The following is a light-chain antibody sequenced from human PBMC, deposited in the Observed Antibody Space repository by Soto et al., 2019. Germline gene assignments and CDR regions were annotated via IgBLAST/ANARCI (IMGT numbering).Light chain of an antibody. CDR1: SSDVGGYNY. Sequence: QSVLTQPPSASGSPGQSVTISCTGTSSDVGGYNYVSWYQQHPGKAPKLMIYEVSKRPVGVPDRFSGSKSGNTASLTVSGLQAEDEADYYCSSYAGSNNDVFGSGTKLTVL. CDR3: SSYAGSNNDV. V-gene: IGLV2-8*01. J-gene: IGLJ1*01. CDR2: EVS.